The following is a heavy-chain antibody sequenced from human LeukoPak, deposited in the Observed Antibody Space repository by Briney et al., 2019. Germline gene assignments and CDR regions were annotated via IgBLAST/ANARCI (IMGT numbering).Heavy chain of an antibody. CDR2: IDPSDSYT. J-gene: IGHJ4*02. CDR1: GFSFTTYW. Sequence: GESLKISCKGAGFSFTTYWIGWVRQMPGKGLEWMGRIDPSDSYTKYSPSFQGHVTISADKSISTAYLQWSSLKASDTAMYYCARLTSFGVVMDYWGRGTLVTVSS. CDR3: ARLTSFGVVMDY. V-gene: IGHV5-10-1*01. D-gene: IGHD3-3*01.